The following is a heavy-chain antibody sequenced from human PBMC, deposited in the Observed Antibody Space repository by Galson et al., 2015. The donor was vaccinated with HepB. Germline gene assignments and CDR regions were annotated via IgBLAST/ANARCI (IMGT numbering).Heavy chain of an antibody. Sequence: SLRLSCAASGFTFSSYAMHWVRQAPGKGLEWVAVISYDGSNKYYADSVKGRFTISRDNSKNTLYLQMNSLRAEDTAVYYCARGIVATTTTKIDYWGQGTLVTVSS. CDR1: GFTFSSYA. V-gene: IGHV3-30-3*01. CDR2: ISYDGSNK. J-gene: IGHJ4*02. CDR3: ARGIVATTTTKIDY. D-gene: IGHD5-12*01.